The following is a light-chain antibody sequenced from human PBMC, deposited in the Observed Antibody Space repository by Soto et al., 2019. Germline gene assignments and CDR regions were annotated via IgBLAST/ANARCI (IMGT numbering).Light chain of an antibody. CDR3: QQYYSYPFT. Sequence: AIRMTQSPSSLSASPGDRVTITCRASQGISSYLAWYQQKPGKAPKLLIYAASTLQSGVPSRFSGSGSGTDFTLTISCLQSEDFATYYCQQYYSYPFTFGGGTKVEIK. CDR2: AAS. CDR1: QGISSY. V-gene: IGKV1-8*01. J-gene: IGKJ4*01.